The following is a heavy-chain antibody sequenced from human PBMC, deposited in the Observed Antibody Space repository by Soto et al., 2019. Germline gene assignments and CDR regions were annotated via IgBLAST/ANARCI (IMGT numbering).Heavy chain of an antibody. CDR1: GFTYSNYW. J-gene: IGHJ4*02. D-gene: IGHD1-26*01. CDR2: INSDGSST. Sequence: EVQLVESGGGLVQPGGSLRLSCAASGFTYSNYWMHWVRQAPGKGLVWVSHINSDGSSTTYADSVKGRFTISRDNAKNTLCLQMNSLRAEDTAVYYCVRDDVALGIDYWGLGTLVTVSS. V-gene: IGHV3-74*01. CDR3: VRDDVALGIDY.